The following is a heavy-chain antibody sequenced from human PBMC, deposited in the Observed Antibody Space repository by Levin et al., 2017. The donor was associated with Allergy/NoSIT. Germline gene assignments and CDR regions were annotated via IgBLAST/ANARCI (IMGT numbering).Heavy chain of an antibody. Sequence: QTLSLTCTFSGFSLSTSGVGVGWIRQPPGKALEWLALIYWDDDKRYSPSLKSRLTITKDTSKNQVVLTMTNMDPVDTATYYCARMPLSSGSYYFYYYYYGMDVWGQGTTVTVSS. D-gene: IGHD3-10*01. CDR1: GFSLSTSGVG. V-gene: IGHV2-5*02. CDR2: IYWDDDK. J-gene: IGHJ6*02. CDR3: ARMPLSSGSYYFYYYYYGMDV.